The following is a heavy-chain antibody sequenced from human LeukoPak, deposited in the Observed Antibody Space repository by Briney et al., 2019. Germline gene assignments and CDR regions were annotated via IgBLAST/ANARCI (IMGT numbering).Heavy chain of an antibody. D-gene: IGHD6-25*01. CDR2: SDPVEGET. CDR3: ATHPPRTVILIAAADLAF. Sequence: ASVKVSCKLSGHTLSDFSMHWVRQAPGKGLEWMGGSDPVEGETIYAQRFLGRVTMTEDTATGTAYMELSSLTSEDTAIYYCATHPPRTVILIAAADLAFWGQGTLVTVSS. J-gene: IGHJ4*02. CDR1: GHTLSDFS. V-gene: IGHV1-24*01.